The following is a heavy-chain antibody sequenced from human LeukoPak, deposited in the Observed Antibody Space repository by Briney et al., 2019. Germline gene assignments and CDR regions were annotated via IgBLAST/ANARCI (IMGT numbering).Heavy chain of an antibody. CDR3: ARRPYYYDSSGYWGSYYYYYMDV. CDR2: INDSGST. J-gene: IGHJ6*03. V-gene: IGHV4-34*01. Sequence: SETLSLACAVYDGSFSGYYWSWIRQPPEKGLEWIGEINDSGSTNYNPSLKSRVTISVDTSKNQFSLKLSSVTAADTAVYYCARRPYYYDSSGYWGSYYYYYMDVWGKGTTVTISS. CDR1: DGSFSGYY. D-gene: IGHD3-22*01.